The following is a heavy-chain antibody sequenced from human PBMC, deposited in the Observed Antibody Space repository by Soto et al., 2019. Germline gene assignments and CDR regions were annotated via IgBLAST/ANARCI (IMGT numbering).Heavy chain of an antibody. CDR3: ARALAVAVPYYDGMDV. V-gene: IGHV3-23*01. CDR2: ISGGGGST. CDR1: EFTFSSYA. D-gene: IGHD6-19*01. Sequence: EVLLLESGGGLVQPGGSLSLSCAASEFTFSSYAMNWVRQAPGKGLEWVSAISGGGGSTYYADSVKGRFTISRDNSKNTLYLQMNSLRPDDTAVYYCARALAVAVPYYDGMDVWGQGTTVTVSS. J-gene: IGHJ6*02.